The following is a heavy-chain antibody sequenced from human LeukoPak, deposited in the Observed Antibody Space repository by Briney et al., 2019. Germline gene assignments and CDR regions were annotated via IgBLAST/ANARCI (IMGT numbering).Heavy chain of an antibody. V-gene: IGHV4-61*02. J-gene: IGHJ4*02. CDR1: GGAISSGGYW. Sequence: SETLSLTCTVSGGAISSGGYWWIWIRQPAGRGLEWIGRISTSGSTHYNASLRSRVTISVDTTNNLFSLRLSAVTAADTAVYYCARVIARGSEELFPDYWGQGTLVTVSS. D-gene: IGHD3-10*01. CDR3: ARVIARGSEELFPDY. CDR2: ISTSGST.